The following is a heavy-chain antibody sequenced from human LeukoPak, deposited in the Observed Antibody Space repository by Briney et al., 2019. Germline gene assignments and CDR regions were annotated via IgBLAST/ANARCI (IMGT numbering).Heavy chain of an antibody. CDR2: IHPGDSDT. J-gene: IGHJ4*02. CDR3: ASTRSWHRYGYGY. D-gene: IGHD5-18*01. CDR1: GSRFTSYS. V-gene: IGHV5-51*01. Sequence: GASLKISCKASGSRFTSYSIGWVRQMPGKGLEWMGIIHPGDSDTRYSPSFEGQVTISADKSISTAYLQWSSLKASDTAMYYCASTRSWHRYGYGYWGQGTLVTVSS.